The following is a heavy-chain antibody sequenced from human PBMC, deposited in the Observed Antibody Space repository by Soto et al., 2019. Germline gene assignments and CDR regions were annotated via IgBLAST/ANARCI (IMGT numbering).Heavy chain of an antibody. CDR1: GFPFNTYG. CDR3: ARVLEGYYYGSGSFDY. J-gene: IGHJ4*02. CDR2: ISSGSTYI. D-gene: IGHD3-10*01. Sequence: EVQLVESGGGLVKPGGPLRLSCAASGFPFNTYGRNWARQAPGKGLEWVSSISSGSTYIYYADSVKGRFTISRDNAKNSLYLQMNSLRAEDTAVYYCARVLEGYYYGSGSFDYWGQGTLVTVSS. V-gene: IGHV3-21*01.